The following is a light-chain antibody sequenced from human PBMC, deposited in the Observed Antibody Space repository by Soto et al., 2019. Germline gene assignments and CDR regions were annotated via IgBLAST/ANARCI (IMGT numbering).Light chain of an antibody. Sequence: EFVWTQSPGTLSLSPGERATLSCRASQHVRGNYLAWYRQKPGQAPRLLIYGATSRAAGVADTFSGSGSGTEFPLTIGRVGPEDFAVYYCHQYDRTPFYTFGQGTKLAIK. CDR2: GAT. J-gene: IGKJ2*01. V-gene: IGKV3-20*01. CDR3: HQYDRTPFYT. CDR1: QHVRGNY.